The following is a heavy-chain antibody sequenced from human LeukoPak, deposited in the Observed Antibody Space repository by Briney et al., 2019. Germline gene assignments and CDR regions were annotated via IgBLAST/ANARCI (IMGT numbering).Heavy chain of an antibody. CDR2: IYSGGST. Sequence: GGSLRLSCVASGFIVSSNYLSWVRQAPGKGLEWVSIIYSGGSTYYADSVKGRFTISRDNSKNTLYLQMNSLRAEDTAVYYCASPKYSSGPFNYWGQGTLVTVSS. CDR3: ASPKYSSGPFNY. D-gene: IGHD6-19*01. J-gene: IGHJ4*02. CDR1: GFIVSSNY. V-gene: IGHV3-53*01.